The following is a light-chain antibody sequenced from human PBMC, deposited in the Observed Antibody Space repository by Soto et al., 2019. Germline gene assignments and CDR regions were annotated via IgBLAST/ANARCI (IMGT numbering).Light chain of an antibody. V-gene: IGKV3-20*01. CDR3: QQYDNSPFT. CDR2: AIS. CDR1: QSVGRNF. Sequence: EAVLTQSPGTLSLSPGERATLSCRASQSVGRNFLAWYQQRPGQAPRLLIYAISKRVPGIPDRFSGTGSGTDFTLTIARLEPEDFAVYYCQQYDNSPFTFGPGTKVEI. J-gene: IGKJ3*01.